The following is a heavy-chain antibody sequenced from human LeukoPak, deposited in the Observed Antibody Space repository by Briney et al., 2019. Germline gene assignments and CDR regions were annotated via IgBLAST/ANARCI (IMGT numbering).Heavy chain of an antibody. CDR2: ISSSSSYI. V-gene: IGHV3-21*01. CDR1: GFTFSSYS. J-gene: IGHJ2*01. D-gene: IGHD3-10*01. CDR3: ASNYGSGSLTWYFDL. Sequence: PGGSLRLSCAASGFTFSSYSMNWVRQAPGKGLEWVSSISSSSSYIYYADSVKGRFTISRDNAKNSLYLQMNSLRAEDTAVYYCASNYGSGSLTWYFDLWGRGTLVTVSS.